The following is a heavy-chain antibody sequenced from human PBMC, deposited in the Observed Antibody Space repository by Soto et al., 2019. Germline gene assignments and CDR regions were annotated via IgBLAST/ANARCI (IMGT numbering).Heavy chain of an antibody. V-gene: IGHV5-51*03. J-gene: IGHJ3*02. CDR2: IYPGDSDT. D-gene: IGHD6-13*01. CDR3: ARSLVNGTYEAFDI. Sequence: EVYLAQSGAEVKKPGESLKISCKGSGYNFNRYWIGWVRQMPGKGLEWMGVIYPGDSDTRYSPSLQGQVTISADKSSSAAYLQWSSLQASDTATYYCARSLVNGTYEAFDILGQGKMVTVSS. CDR1: GYNFNRYW.